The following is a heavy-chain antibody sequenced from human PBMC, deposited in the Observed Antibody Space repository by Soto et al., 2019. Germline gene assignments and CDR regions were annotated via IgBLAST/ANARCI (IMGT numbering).Heavy chain of an antibody. V-gene: IGHV3-23*01. CDR3: AKKRGAGDYTNWSSAV. CDR2: IHGDGDYS. J-gene: IGHJ2*01. CDR1: GFMFSCCA. D-gene: IGHD2-2*02. Sequence: EVQLLDSGGGLVQPGGSLRLSCAASGFMFSCCAMSWVRQAPGKGLEWVSTIHGDGDYSHYTDSVEGRFTISRDNSRNTLYLQMDSLRADDTATYYCAKKRGAGDYTNWSSAVWGRGTLVAVSS.